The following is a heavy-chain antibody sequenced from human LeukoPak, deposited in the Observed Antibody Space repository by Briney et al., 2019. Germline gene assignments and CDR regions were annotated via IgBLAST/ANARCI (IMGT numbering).Heavy chain of an antibody. V-gene: IGHV3-21*01. CDR1: GFTFSSYS. Sequence: GGSLRLSCAASGFTFSSYSMNWVRQAPGKGLEWVSSISSSSSYIYYADSVKGRFTISRDNAKNSLYLQMNSLRAEDTAVYYCARDLPIVGATGHDYWGQGTLVTVSS. J-gene: IGHJ4*02. CDR3: ARDLPIVGATGHDY. D-gene: IGHD1-26*01. CDR2: ISSSSSYI.